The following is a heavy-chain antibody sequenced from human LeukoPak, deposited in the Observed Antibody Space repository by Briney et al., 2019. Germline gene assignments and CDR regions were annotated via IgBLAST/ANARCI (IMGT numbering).Heavy chain of an antibody. V-gene: IGHV3-21*01. CDR3: ARDLVGADDAFDI. D-gene: IGHD1-26*01. Sequence: GGSLRLSCATSGFTFSSYGMSWVRQAPGKGLEWVSSISSSGNYIYYADSARGRFSISRDVAKSSLYLQINSLRVEDTAVYCCARDLVGADDAFDIWGQGTMVIVSS. CDR1: GFTFSSYG. CDR2: ISSSGNYI. J-gene: IGHJ3*02.